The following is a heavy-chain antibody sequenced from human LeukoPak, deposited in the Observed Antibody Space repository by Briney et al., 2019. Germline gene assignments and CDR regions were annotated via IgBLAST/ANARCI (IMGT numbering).Heavy chain of an antibody. CDR2: IKQDGSEK. V-gene: IGHV3-7*01. D-gene: IGHD2-15*01. Sequence: GGSLRLSCEVSGFIFSSYWMSWVRQAPGKGPEWVAHIKQDGSEKDYVDSVKGRFTISRDNGKNSLYLQMNSLRAEDTAVYYCGRGSRISDYWGQGTQVTVSS. CDR1: GFIFSSYW. J-gene: IGHJ4*02. CDR3: GRGSRISDY.